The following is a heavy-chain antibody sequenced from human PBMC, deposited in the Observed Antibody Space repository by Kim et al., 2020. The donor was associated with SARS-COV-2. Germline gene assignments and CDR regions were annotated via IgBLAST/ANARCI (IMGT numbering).Heavy chain of an antibody. V-gene: IGHV4-39*01. CDR3: ARHPSITMIVIAWYFDL. CDR2: IYYSGST. Sequence: SETLSLTCTVSGGSISSSSYYWGWIRQPPGKGLEWIGSIYYSGSTYYNPSLKSRVTISVDTSKNQFSLKLSSVTAADTAVYYCARHPSITMIVIAWYFDLWGRGPLAPVPS. CDR1: GGSISSSSYY. J-gene: IGHJ2*01. D-gene: IGHD3-22*01.